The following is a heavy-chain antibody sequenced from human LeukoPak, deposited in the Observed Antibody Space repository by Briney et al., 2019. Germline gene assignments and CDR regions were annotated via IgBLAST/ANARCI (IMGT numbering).Heavy chain of an antibody. Sequence: PSETLSLTCAVYGGSFSGYYWSWIRQPPGKGLEWIGEINHSGSTNYNPSLKSRVTISVDTSKNQFSLKLSSVTAADTAVYYCARDRLNSGSYYISVPPALDYWGQGTLVTVSS. J-gene: IGHJ4*02. V-gene: IGHV4-34*01. CDR2: INHSGST. CDR3: ARDRLNSGSYYISVPPALDY. D-gene: IGHD1-26*01. CDR1: GGSFSGYY.